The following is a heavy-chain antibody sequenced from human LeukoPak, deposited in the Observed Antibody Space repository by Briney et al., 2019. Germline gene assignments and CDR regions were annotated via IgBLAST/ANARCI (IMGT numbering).Heavy chain of an antibody. J-gene: IGHJ5*02. CDR2: IIPIFGTA. Sequence: ASVKVSCKASGGTFSSYAISWVRQAPGQGLEWMGGIIPIFGTANYAQKFQGRVTITTDESTSTAYMELSSLRSEDTAVYYCARAMVYAPDNWFDPWGQGTLVTVSS. CDR1: GGTFSSYA. CDR3: ARAMVYAPDNWFDP. V-gene: IGHV1-69*05. D-gene: IGHD2-8*01.